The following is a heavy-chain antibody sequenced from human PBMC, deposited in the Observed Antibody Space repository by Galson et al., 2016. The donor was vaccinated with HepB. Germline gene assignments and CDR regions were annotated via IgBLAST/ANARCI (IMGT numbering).Heavy chain of an antibody. CDR3: STSRSGGRFAY. Sequence: VKVSCKASGYIFTDYYIHWIQQAPGKGLEWLGFVDPEDGETLYAEKIRGRVSVTAVTSSDTAYMELNSLRSEDTAIYFCSTSRSGGRFAYWGQGTLVTVSS. J-gene: IGHJ4*02. V-gene: IGHV1-69-2*01. CDR1: GYIFTDYY. D-gene: IGHD6-19*01. CDR2: VDPEDGET.